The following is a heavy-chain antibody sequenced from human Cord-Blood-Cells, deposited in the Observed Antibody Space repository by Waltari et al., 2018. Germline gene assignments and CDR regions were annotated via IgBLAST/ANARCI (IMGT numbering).Heavy chain of an antibody. CDR3: ARGSPSDFWSGPFNWFDP. Sequence: QVKLVQSGSEVKKPGASVKVSCKASGYTFTSYAMHWVRQAPGQRLEWMGWINAGNGNTKYSQKFQGRVTITRDTSSSTAYMELSSLRSEDTAVYYCARGSPSDFWSGPFNWFDPWGQGTLVTVSS. V-gene: IGHV1-3*01. CDR1: GYTFTSYA. CDR2: INAGNGNT. J-gene: IGHJ5*02. D-gene: IGHD3-3*01.